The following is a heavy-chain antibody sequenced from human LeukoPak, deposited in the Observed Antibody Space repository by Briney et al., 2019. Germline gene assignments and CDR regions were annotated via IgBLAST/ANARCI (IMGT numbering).Heavy chain of an antibody. CDR1: GGSISSYY. D-gene: IGHD2-2*01. J-gene: IGHJ4*02. Sequence: KPSECLSLTCTVSGGSISSYYWSWIRQPPRKGLGWIGYIYYTGSTKYNPSLKSRVTISIDTSKNQCSVNLNAVAAADTAVYYCSNGGASSMFLDYWGQGTLVTVA. CDR3: SNGGASSMFLDY. CDR2: IYYTGST. V-gene: IGHV4-59*01.